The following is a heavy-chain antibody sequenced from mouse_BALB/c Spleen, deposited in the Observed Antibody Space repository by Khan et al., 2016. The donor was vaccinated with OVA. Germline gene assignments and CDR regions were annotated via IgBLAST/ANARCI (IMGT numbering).Heavy chain of an antibody. V-gene: IGHV5-6-5*01. D-gene: IGHD2-14*01. CDR2: ISSGGTP. CDR3: VREDYRYDEYYFDY. CDR1: GFTFSSYV. J-gene: IGHJ2*01. Sequence: EVKLEVSGGDLVKPGGSLKLSCAVSGFTFSSYVMSWVRQTPEKRLEWVASISSGGTPAYPDSLKGRFTISRDNARNIMYIQMSSLRSEETAMYYCVREDYRYDEYYFDYWGQGTTLTVSS.